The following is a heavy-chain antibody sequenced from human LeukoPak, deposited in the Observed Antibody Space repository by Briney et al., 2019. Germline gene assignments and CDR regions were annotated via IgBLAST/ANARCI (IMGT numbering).Heavy chain of an antibody. CDR2: ISGSGGST. CDR3: AKSVNWWEPHAFDI. D-gene: IGHD1-14*01. J-gene: IGHJ3*02. Sequence: GGTLRLSCAASGFTFSAYGMTWVRQAPGKGLEWVSAISGSGGSTYYADSVKGRFTISRDNSKNTLYLQMNSLRAEDTAVYYCAKSVNWWEPHAFDIWGQGTMVTVSS. CDR1: GFTFSAYG. V-gene: IGHV3-23*01.